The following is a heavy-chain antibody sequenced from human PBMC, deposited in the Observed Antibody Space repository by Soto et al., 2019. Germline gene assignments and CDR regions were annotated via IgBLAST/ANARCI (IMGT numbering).Heavy chain of an antibody. CDR3: ARVRGDTAMVNDYYYYMDV. CDR1: GYTFTSYA. CDR2: INAGNGNT. V-gene: IGHV1-3*01. D-gene: IGHD5-18*01. J-gene: IGHJ6*03. Sequence: GASVKVSCKASGYTFTSYAMHWVRQAPGQRLEWMGWINAGNGNTKYSQKFQGRVTITRDTSASTAYMELSSLRSEDTAVYYCARVRGDTAMVNDYYYYMDVWGKGTTVTVSS.